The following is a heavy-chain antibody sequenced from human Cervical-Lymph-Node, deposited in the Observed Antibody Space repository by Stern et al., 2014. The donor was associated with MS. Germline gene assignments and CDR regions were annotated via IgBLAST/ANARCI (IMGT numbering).Heavy chain of an antibody. CDR3: ARDYWGQQLATPGDAFDI. J-gene: IGHJ3*02. V-gene: IGHV3-30*01. CDR1: GFTFSSYA. D-gene: IGHD6-13*01. Sequence: VQLVESGGGVVQPGRSLRLSCAASGFTFSSYAIHWVRQAPGKGLEGVAVISYDGTNKYYSDFVKGRVTISRDNSKNTLYLQMNSLRAEDTAVYYCARDYWGQQLATPGDAFDIWGRGTMVTVSS. CDR2: ISYDGTNK.